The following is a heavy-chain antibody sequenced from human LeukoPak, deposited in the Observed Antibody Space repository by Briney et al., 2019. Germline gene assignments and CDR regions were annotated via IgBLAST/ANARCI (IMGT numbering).Heavy chain of an antibody. D-gene: IGHD3-22*01. CDR1: GFTFSSYG. CDR3: ARDRYYYDSSGYSSSQYYFDY. Sequence: GGSLRLSCAASGFTFSSYGMHWVRQARGKGLEWVGVIWYDGSNKYYADCVKGRFTISRDNSKNTGYLQMNSLIAEDTAVYYCARDRYYYDSSGYSSSQYYFDYWGQGTLVTVSS. CDR2: IWYDGSNK. V-gene: IGHV3-33*01. J-gene: IGHJ4*02.